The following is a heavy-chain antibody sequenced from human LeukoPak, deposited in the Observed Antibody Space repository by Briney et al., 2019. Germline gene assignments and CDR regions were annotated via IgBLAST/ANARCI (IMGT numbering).Heavy chain of an antibody. J-gene: IGHJ4*02. CDR2: IKEDGSDK. CDR1: GFIFSSYW. Sequence: SGGSLSLSCTASGFIFSSYWMAWVRQAPGKGLEWVANIKEDGSDKNYVESMKGRFTVSRDNAKNSLYLQMTSLRAEDTAFYYCARDLRTGYTYGYPLDYWGQGTLVTVSS. CDR3: ARDLRTGYTYGYPLDY. D-gene: IGHD5-18*01. V-gene: IGHV3-7*01.